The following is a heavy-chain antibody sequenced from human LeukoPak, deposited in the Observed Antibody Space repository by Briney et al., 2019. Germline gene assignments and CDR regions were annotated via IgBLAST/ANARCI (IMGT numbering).Heavy chain of an antibody. CDR2: IYPGDSDT. D-gene: IGHD3-22*01. J-gene: IGHJ4*02. CDR1: GYSFTSYW. CDR3: ARRRYYDSSGYYYGPVDY. V-gene: IGHV5-51*01. Sequence: GESLKISCKGSGYSFTSYWIGWVRQMPGKGLEWMGIIYPGDSDTRYSPSFQGQVTISADKSISTAYLQWSSLKASDTAMYYCARRRYYDSSGYYYGPVDYWGQGTLVTVSS.